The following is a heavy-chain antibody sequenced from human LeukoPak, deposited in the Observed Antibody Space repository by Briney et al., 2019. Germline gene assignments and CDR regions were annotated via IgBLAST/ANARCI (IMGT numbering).Heavy chain of an antibody. V-gene: IGHV1-69*04. J-gene: IGHJ3*02. D-gene: IGHD3-10*01. CDR3: ARARITMVRGAAFDI. CDR1: GGTFSSYA. CDR2: IIPILGIA. Sequence: SVKVSCKASGGTFSSYAISWVRQAPGQGLEWMGRIIPILGIANYAQKFQGRVTITADKSTSTAYMELSSLRSEDTAVYYCARARITMVRGAAFDIWGQGTMVTVSS.